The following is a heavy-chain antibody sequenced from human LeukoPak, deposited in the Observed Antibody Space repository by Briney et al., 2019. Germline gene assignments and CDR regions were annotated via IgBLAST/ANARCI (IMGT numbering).Heavy chain of an antibody. D-gene: IGHD2-2*01. J-gene: IGHJ4*02. CDR3: ARDLNVLDNPAPDFDY. V-gene: IGHV1-18*01. CDR1: GYTFTSYG. CDR2: ISAYNGNT. Sequence: GASVKVSCKASGYTFTSYGISWVRQASGQGLEWMGWISAYNGNTNYAQKLQGRVTMTTDTSTSTAYMELRSLRSDDTAVYYCARDLNVLDNPAPDFDYWGQGTLVTVSS.